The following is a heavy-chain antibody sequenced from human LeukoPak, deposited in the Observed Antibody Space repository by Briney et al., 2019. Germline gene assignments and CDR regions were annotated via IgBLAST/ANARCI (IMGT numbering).Heavy chain of an antibody. CDR2: IDSGSNNI. D-gene: IGHD2-15*01. V-gene: IGHV3-48*01. CDR3: ARLWSTHCSGGSCPHQPNY. Sequence: GGSLRVSCAASGCTFSTYSMNWVRQAPGKGLEWVSDIDSGSNNIHYADSVKGRFTISRDDAKNSLYLQMDSLRAEDTAVYYCARLWSTHCSGGSCPHQPNYWGQGTLVTVSS. J-gene: IGHJ4*02. CDR1: GCTFSTYS.